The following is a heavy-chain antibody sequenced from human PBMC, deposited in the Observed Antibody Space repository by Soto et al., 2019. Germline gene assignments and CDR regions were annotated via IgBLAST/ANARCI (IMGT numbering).Heavy chain of an antibody. V-gene: IGHV4-38-2*01. J-gene: IGHJ4*02. Sequence: QVQLQESGPGLVKPSETLSLTCAVSGYSITGSSFWGWIRQPPGKGLEWIGSIHLGGTTYYDPSLKSRVTRSLATSKNEFSLKLSSVTAADTAVYYCARPRPNFGAVDSWGQGALVTVST. CDR2: IHLGGTT. CDR3: ARPRPNFGAVDS. CDR1: GYSITGSSF. D-gene: IGHD3-16*01.